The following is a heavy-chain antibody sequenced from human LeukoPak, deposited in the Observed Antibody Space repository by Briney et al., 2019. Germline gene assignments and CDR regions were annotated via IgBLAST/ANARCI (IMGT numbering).Heavy chain of an antibody. D-gene: IGHD3-10*01. CDR3: ARVSSMLRGPLVIYYFDF. Sequence: PGGSLRLSCAASGFILSNYWMGWVRRAPGKGLEWVANINQDGSEKHYVDFLKGRFTISRDNANNSLYLEMNSLRADDTAVYYCARVSSMLRGPLVIYYFDFWGQGTLVTVSS. CDR2: INQDGSEK. J-gene: IGHJ4*02. V-gene: IGHV3-7*03. CDR1: GFILSNYW.